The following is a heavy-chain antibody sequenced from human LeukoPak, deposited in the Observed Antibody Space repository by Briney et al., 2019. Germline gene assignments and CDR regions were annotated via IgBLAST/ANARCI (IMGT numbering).Heavy chain of an antibody. CDR3: APHLKGMVQGVIDY. J-gene: IGHJ4*02. Sequence: GASVKVSCKVSGYTLTELSMHWVRQAPGKGLEWMGGFDPEDGETIYAQKFQGRVTMTEDTSTDTAYMELSSLRSEDTAVYYCAPHLKGMVQGVIDYWGQGTLVTVSS. D-gene: IGHD3-10*01. V-gene: IGHV1-24*01. CDR1: GYTLTELS. CDR2: FDPEDGET.